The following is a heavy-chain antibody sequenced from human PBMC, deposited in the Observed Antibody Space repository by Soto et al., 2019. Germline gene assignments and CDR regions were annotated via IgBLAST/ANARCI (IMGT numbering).Heavy chain of an antibody. CDR1: GYTFTSYG. J-gene: IGHJ6*02. CDR3: VREPSGFIGPPPWYYGMDV. Sequence: QVQLVQSGAEVKKPGASVKVSCKASGYTFTSYGISWVRQAPGQGLEWMGWISTYNGNTNYTQKVQGRVPMTTDTSSSTAYMELRSRRSADTAVYYCVREPSGFIGPPPWYYGMDVWGQGTTVTVSS. D-gene: IGHD3-10*01. V-gene: IGHV1-18*01. CDR2: ISTYNGNT.